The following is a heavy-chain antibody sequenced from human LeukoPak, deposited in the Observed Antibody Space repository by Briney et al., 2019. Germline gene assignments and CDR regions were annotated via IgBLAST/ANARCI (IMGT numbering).Heavy chain of an antibody. CDR3: AREGNYYDSSGYPFDY. CDR2: IIPIFGTA. Sequence: SVKVSCKASGGTFSSYAISWVRQAPGQGLEWMGGIIPIFGTANYAQKFQGRVMITADESTSTAYMELSSLRSEDTAVYYCAREGNYYDSSGYPFDYWGQGTLVTVSS. D-gene: IGHD3-22*01. V-gene: IGHV1-69*01. J-gene: IGHJ4*02. CDR1: GGTFSSYA.